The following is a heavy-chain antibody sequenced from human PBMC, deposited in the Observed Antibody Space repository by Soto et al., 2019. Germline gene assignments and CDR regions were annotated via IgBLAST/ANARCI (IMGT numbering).Heavy chain of an antibody. D-gene: IGHD2-2*01. V-gene: IGHV3-49*05. CDR3: TRDPNQYCSSPSCYASDYYYGMDV. Sequence: EVQLVESGGGLVKPGRSLRLSCTASGFTFGDYAMSWFRQAPGKGLEWVGFIRSKAYGGTTEYAASVKGRFTISRDDSKSIAYLQMNSLKTEDTAVYYCTRDPNQYCSSPSCYASDYYYGMDVWGQGTTVTVSS. CDR2: IRSKAYGGTT. CDR1: GFTFGDYA. J-gene: IGHJ6*02.